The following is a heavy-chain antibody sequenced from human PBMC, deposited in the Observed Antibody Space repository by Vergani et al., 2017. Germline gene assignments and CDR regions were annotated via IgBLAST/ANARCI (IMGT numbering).Heavy chain of an antibody. V-gene: IGHV5-51*01. CDR1: GYIFSNFW. Sequence: EKQLVQSGSETKKPGESLKISCQAFGYIFSNFWIGWVRQRPGRGLEWMWIIYPGDSEVKSNPTFRGRVIFSVDTSGNTAYLQWRSLQASDTATYYCAKTHDFSSLYSSYNWFDPWGQGTQGTVSS. CDR3: AKTHDFSSLYSSYNWFDP. D-gene: IGHD3-3*01. J-gene: IGHJ5*02. CDR2: IYPGDSEV.